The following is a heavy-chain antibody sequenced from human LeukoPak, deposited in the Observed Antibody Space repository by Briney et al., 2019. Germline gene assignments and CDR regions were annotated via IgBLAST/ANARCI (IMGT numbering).Heavy chain of an antibody. D-gene: IGHD6-19*01. J-gene: IGHJ4*02. CDR1: GFTFSNYA. CDR3: VKDQGLDRGGWYGGDY. CDR2: ISNSGDIT. Sequence: GGSLRLSCSASGFTFSNYAMHWVRQAPGKGLEYVSTISNSGDITYYADSVRATFTISRDNSKNMLFLQMNSLRFEDTAVYYCVKDQGLDRGGWYGGDYWGQGTLVTVSS. V-gene: IGHV3-64D*09.